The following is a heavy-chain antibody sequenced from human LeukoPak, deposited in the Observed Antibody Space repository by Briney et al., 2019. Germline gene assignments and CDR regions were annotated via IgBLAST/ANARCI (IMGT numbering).Heavy chain of an antibody. CDR1: GGSISSYY. CDR3: ARTNPSFDY. CDR2: IFYSGST. Sequence: PSETLSLTCTVSGGSISSYYWSWIRQPPGKGLEWIGYIFYSGSTNYNPSLKSRVTISVDTSKNLVSLKLRSVTAADTAVYYCARTNPSFDYWGQGTLVTVSS. V-gene: IGHV4-59*08. J-gene: IGHJ4*02.